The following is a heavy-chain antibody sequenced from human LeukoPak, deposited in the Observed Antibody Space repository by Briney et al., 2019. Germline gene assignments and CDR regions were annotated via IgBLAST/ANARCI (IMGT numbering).Heavy chain of an antibody. Sequence: GGSLRLSCAASGFTFSGSAMHWVRQASGKGLEWVGRIRSKANSYATAYAASVKGRFTISRDDSKNTAYLQMNSLKTEDTAVYYCTTSYETTRGYSFIFRATKDYGMDVWGQGTTVTVSS. D-gene: IGHD5-18*01. CDR3: TTSYETTRGYSFIFRATKDYGMDV. CDR1: GFTFSGSA. J-gene: IGHJ6*02. CDR2: IRSKANSYAT. V-gene: IGHV3-73*01.